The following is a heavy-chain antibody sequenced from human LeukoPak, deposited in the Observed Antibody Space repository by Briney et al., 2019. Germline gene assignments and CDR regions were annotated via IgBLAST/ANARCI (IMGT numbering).Heavy chain of an antibody. V-gene: IGHV1-69*05. D-gene: IGHD3-22*01. Sequence: GASVKVSCKASGGTFSSYAISWVRQAPGQGLEWMGRIIPIFGTANYAQKFQGRVTITTDESTSTAYMELSSLRSEDTAAYYCARGGDYYDSSGLKEAFDIWGQGTMVTVSS. CDR2: IIPIFGTA. J-gene: IGHJ3*02. CDR3: ARGGDYYDSSGLKEAFDI. CDR1: GGTFSSYA.